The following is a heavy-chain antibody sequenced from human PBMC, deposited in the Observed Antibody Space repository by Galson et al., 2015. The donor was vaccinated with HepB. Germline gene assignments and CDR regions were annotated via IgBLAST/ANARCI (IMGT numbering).Heavy chain of an antibody. D-gene: IGHD3-10*01. J-gene: IGHJ4*02. V-gene: IGHV4-39*01. CDR2: IHHTGTT. CDR1: SDSITSDTHY. Sequence: TLSLTCTVSSDSITSDTHYWGWVRQPPGKGLEWIGSIHHTGTTYYRPSLKSRVMVAVDTAKNQFFLNLGSVTATDTAFYYCARMDSFGHQYGAGVYFDYWGLGTLVTVSS. CDR3: ARMDSFGHQYGAGVYFDY.